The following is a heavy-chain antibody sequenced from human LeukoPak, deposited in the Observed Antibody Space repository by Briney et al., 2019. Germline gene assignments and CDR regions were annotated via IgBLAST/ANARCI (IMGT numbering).Heavy chain of an antibody. Sequence: SETLSLTCTVSGGSISSSSYYWSWIRQPPGKGLEWIGEINHSGSTNYDPSLKSRVTISVDTSKNQFSLKLSSVTAADTAVYYCARHGHVWTTVAGSVNWFDPWGQGTLVTVSS. CDR1: GGSISSSSYY. V-gene: IGHV4-39*01. CDR3: ARHGHVWTTVAGSVNWFDP. J-gene: IGHJ5*02. D-gene: IGHD6-19*01. CDR2: INHSGST.